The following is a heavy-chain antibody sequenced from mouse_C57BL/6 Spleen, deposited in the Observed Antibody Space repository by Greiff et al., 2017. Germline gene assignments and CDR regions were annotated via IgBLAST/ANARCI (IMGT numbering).Heavy chain of an antibody. CDR3: ARDVRGAFDY. V-gene: IGHV7-1*01. CDR2: SRNKDNDYTT. Sequence: DVQLVESGGGLVQSGRSLRLSCATSGFTFSDFYMEWVRQAPGKGLEWIGASRNKDNDYTTAYSASVKGRFIVSRNTSQSILYLQMNALRAEDTAIYYCARDVRGAFDYWGQGTTRTVSS. CDR1: GFTFSDFY. J-gene: IGHJ2*01.